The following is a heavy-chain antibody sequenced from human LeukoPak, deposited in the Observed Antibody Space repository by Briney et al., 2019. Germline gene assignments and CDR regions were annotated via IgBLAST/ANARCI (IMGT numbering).Heavy chain of an antibody. CDR1: GGSINNYY. Sequence: PSETLSLTCTVSGGSINNYYWTWIRQPPGKGLEWIGYFYYSGSTNYNPSLKSRVTISVDTSKNQFSLKLSSVTAADTAVYYCARRTPPTYWFDPWGQGTLVTVSS. V-gene: IGHV4-59*01. CDR3: ARRTPPTYWFDP. J-gene: IGHJ5*02. CDR2: FYYSGST.